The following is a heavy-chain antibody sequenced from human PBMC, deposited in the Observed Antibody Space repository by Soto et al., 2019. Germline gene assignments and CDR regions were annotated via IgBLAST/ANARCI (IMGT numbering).Heavy chain of an antibody. V-gene: IGHV4-31*03. CDR3: ACKGVESNGRSGYWVRYALDV. CDR2: IYYSVNT. J-gene: IGHJ6*02. D-gene: IGHD3-22*01. Sequence: QVKLQESGPGLVKPSQTLSLTCTISGRSINSGGYYRSWIRQHPGKGMEWVGYIYYSVNTYYNPSTNSRVTITVVASKSQFSDKLSPVIAADPACYYLACKGVESNGRSGYWVRYALDVWGQATTVTVSS. CDR1: GRSINSGGYY.